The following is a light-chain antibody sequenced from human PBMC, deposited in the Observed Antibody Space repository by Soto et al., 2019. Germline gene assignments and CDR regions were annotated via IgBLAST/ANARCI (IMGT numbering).Light chain of an antibody. Sequence: EIVLTQSPGTLSLSPGERATLSCRASQSVSSSYLAWYQQKPGQAPRLLIYGASSSATGIPDRFSSSGSGTDFTLTISRLEPEDFAVYYCQQYGSSPKAITFGQGTRREIK. CDR1: QSVSSSY. J-gene: IGKJ5*01. CDR2: GAS. CDR3: QQYGSSPKAIT. V-gene: IGKV3-20*01.